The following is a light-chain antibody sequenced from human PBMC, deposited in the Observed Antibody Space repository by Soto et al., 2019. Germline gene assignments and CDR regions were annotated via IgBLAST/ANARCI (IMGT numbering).Light chain of an antibody. Sequence: QSVLTQPASVSGSPGQSITISCTGNNNDIGRYNYVSWYQQYPGKAPKFMIYDVSNRPSGVSNRFSGSKSGNTASLTISGLQAEDEADYYCSSYISSSTYVFGTGTKVTVL. CDR1: NNDIGRYNY. CDR2: DVS. CDR3: SSYISSSTYV. V-gene: IGLV2-14*01. J-gene: IGLJ1*01.